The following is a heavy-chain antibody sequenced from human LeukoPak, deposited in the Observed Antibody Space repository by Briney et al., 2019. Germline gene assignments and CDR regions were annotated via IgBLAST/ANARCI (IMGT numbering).Heavy chain of an antibody. D-gene: IGHD2-21*02. J-gene: IGHJ3*02. CDR2: INPNSGGT. CDR1: GSTFTGYY. CDR3: ARDIVVVTAPPDAFDI. V-gene: IGHV1-2*02. Sequence: ASVKVSCKASGSTFTGYYMHWVRPAPGQGLECMGRINPNSGGTNYAQKFQGRVTMTRDTSISTAYMELSRLRSDDTAVYYCARDIVVVTAPPDAFDIWGQGTMVTVSS.